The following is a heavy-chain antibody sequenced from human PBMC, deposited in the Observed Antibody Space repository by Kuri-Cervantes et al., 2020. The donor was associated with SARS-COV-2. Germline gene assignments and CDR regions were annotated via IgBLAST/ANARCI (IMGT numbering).Heavy chain of an antibody. CDR1: GGSISSYY. J-gene: IGHJ6*03. D-gene: IGHD6-13*01. CDR3: ARVKKQLVRLDHYYTDV. V-gene: IGHV4-59*12. CDR2: IYYSGST. Sequence: SETLSLTCTVSGGSISSYYWSWIRQPPGKGLEWIGYIYYSGSTYYNPSLKSRVTISVDTSKNQFSLKLSSVTAADTAVYYCARVKKQLVRLDHYYTDVWGKGTTVTVSS.